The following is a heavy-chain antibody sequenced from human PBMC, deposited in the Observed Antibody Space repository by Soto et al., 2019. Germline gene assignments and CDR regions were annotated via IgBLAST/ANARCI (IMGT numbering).Heavy chain of an antibody. Sequence: QVQLVQSGAEVKKPGASVKVSCKASGYTFTNFGISWVRQAPGQGLEWMGWISAYNGNTNYAQKFQGRVTMTTDTAASTDYMEVRCLRFADTAGYYCAGGGTPIDYWGQGTLVTVSS. CDR3: AGGGTPIDY. CDR2: ISAYNGNT. J-gene: IGHJ4*02. CDR1: GYTFTNFG. V-gene: IGHV1-18*01. D-gene: IGHD3-16*01.